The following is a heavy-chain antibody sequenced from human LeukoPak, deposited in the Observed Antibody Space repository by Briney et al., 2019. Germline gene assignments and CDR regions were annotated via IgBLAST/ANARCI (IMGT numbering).Heavy chain of an antibody. D-gene: IGHD3-3*01. CDR1: GFTFSSYA. V-gene: IGHV3-30-3*01. CDR2: ISYDGSNK. Sequence: GGSLRLSCAASGFTFSSYAMHWVRQAPGKGLEWVAVISYDGSNKYYADSVKGRLTISRDNSKNTLYLQMNSLRAEDTAVYYCARDFSSVGLEWLLYGDAFDIWGQGTMVTVSS. J-gene: IGHJ3*02. CDR3: ARDFSSVGLEWLLYGDAFDI.